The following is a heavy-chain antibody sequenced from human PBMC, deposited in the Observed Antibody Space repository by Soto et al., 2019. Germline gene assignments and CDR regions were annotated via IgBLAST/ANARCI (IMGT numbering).Heavy chain of an antibody. D-gene: IGHD3-22*01. CDR1: GFTFYNYA. CDR3: ARDGGFITMIVVAPTGAFDI. CDR2: IDYDGVNK. V-gene: IGHV3-23*01. Sequence: GGSLRLSCAASGFTFYNYAMNWVRQAPGKGLEWVSTIDYDGVNKHYADSVKGRFTVSRDNSKNTLYLQMNSLRAEDTAVYYCARDGGFITMIVVAPTGAFDIWGQGTMVTVSS. J-gene: IGHJ3*02.